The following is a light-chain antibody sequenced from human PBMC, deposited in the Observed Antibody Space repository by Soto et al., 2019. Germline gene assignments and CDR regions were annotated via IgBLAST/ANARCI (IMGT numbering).Light chain of an antibody. CDR3: AAWGDSLNTWV. CDR1: SSNIGSNA. V-gene: IGLV1-44*01. Sequence: VLTQPPSASGTPGQTVTISCSGSSSNIGSNAVSWYQHFPGTAPKVLIYSDDQRPSGVPDRFSGSKSGTSASLAISGLQAEDEADYFCAAWGDSLNTWVFGGGTKLTVL. J-gene: IGLJ3*02. CDR2: SDD.